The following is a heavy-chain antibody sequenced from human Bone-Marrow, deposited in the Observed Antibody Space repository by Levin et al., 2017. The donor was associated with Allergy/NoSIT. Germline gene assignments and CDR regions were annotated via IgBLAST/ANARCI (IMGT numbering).Heavy chain of an antibody. CDR3: AREYCSGGSCILDY. Sequence: PGESLKISCAASGFTFSSYEMNWVRQAPGKGLEWVSYISSSGSTIYYADSVKGRFTISRDNAKNSLYLQMNSLRAEDTAVYYCAREYCSGGSCILDYWGQGTLVTVSS. V-gene: IGHV3-48*03. J-gene: IGHJ4*02. CDR2: ISSSGSTI. D-gene: IGHD2-15*01. CDR1: GFTFSSYE.